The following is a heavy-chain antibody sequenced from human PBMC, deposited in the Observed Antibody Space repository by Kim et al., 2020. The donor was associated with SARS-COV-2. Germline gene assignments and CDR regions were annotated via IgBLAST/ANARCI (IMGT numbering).Heavy chain of an antibody. CDR2: ISSSSSYI. J-gene: IGHJ6*02. Sequence: GGSLRLSCAASGFTFSSYSMNWVRQAPGKGLEWVSSISSSSSYIYYADSVKGRFTISRDNAKNSLYLQMNSLRAEDTAVYYCARDFAKMSHYYGMDVWGLGTTVTVSS. V-gene: IGHV3-21*01. CDR1: GFTFSSYS. CDR3: ARDFAKMSHYYGMDV.